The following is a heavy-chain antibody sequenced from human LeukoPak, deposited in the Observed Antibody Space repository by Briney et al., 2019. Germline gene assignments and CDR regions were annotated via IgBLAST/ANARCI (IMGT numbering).Heavy chain of an antibody. Sequence: GGSLRLSCAASGCTFSSYWMTWVRQAPGKGLEWVANIKQDGSEKYYVDSVKGRFTISRDNAKNSLYLQMNSLRVEDTAVYYCARYSGSYFYFDYWGQGTLVTVSS. D-gene: IGHD1-26*01. CDR3: ARYSGSYFYFDY. CDR2: IKQDGSEK. CDR1: GCTFSSYW. J-gene: IGHJ4*02. V-gene: IGHV3-7*01.